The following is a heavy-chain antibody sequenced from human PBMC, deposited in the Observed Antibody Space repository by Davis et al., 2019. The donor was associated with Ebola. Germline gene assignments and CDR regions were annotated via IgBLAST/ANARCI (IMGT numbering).Heavy chain of an antibody. D-gene: IGHD2-15*01. V-gene: IGHV4-34*01. J-gene: IGHJ6*02. CDR2: INHSGST. CDR1: GGSFSGYY. Sequence: SETLSLTCAVYGGSFSGYYWSWIRQPPGKGLEWIGEINHSGSTNYNPSLKSRVTISVDTSKNQFSLKLSSVTAADTAVYYCARGISIGGFRDYYYGMDVWGQGTTVTVSS. CDR3: ARGISIGGFRDYYYGMDV.